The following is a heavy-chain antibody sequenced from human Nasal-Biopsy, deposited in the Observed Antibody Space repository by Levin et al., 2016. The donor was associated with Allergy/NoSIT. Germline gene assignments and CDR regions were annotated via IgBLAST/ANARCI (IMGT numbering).Heavy chain of an antibody. J-gene: IGHJ6*03. D-gene: IGHD3-3*02. CDR3: AREGISPPDFYFHMDV. Sequence: GESLKISCVGSGFTLTTFWMSWVRQAPGKGLEWVANIRQDGSEKKYLDSVKGRFTISRDNARNSLYLQMSGLRGDDTGVYFCAREGISPPDFYFHMDVWGRGTTVTVSS. CDR1: GFTLTTFW. V-gene: IGHV3-7*01. CDR2: IRQDGSEK.